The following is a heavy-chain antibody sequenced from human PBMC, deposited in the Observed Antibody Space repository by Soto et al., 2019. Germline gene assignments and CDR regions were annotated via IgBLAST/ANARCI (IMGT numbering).Heavy chain of an antibody. V-gene: IGHV3-23*01. CDR1: GFTFSSYA. CDR3: AKDSSSWYNWFDP. CDR2: ISGSGGST. J-gene: IGHJ5*02. Sequence: GSLRPSCSASGFTFSSYAMSWVRRAPGKGLEWVSAISGSGGSTYYADSVKGRFTISRDNSKNTLYLQMNSLRAEDTAVYYCAKDSSSWYNWFDPWGQGTLVTVSS. D-gene: IGHD6-13*01.